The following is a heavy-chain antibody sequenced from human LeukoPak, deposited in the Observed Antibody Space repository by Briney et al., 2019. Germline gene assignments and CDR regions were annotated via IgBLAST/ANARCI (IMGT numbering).Heavy chain of an antibody. J-gene: IGHJ4*02. CDR3: AKSVKLLFGESPVDY. Sequence: PGGSLRLSCAASGITFSSYAMSWVRQAPGKGLEWVSAISGSGGSTYYADSVKGRFTISRDNSKNTLYLQMNSLRAEDTAVYYCAKSVKLLFGESPVDYWGQGTLVTVSS. CDR2: ISGSGGST. D-gene: IGHD3-10*01. V-gene: IGHV3-23*01. CDR1: GITFSSYA.